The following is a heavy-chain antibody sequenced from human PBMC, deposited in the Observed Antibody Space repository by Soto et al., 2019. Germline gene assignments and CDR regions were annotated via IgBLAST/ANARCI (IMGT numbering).Heavy chain of an antibody. CDR3: ARGRPYYDFWSGYNHNFDY. J-gene: IGHJ4*02. V-gene: IGHV4-34*01. D-gene: IGHD3-3*01. CDR2: INHSGST. Sequence: SETLSLTCAVYGGSFSGYYWSWIRQPPGKGLEWIGEINHSGSTNYNPSLKSRVTISVDTSKNQFSLKLSSVTAADTAVYYCARGRPYYDFWSGYNHNFDYWGQGTLVTVSS. CDR1: GGSFSGYY.